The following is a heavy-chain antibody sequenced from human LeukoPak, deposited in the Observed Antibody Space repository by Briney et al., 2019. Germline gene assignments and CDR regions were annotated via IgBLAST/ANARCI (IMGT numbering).Heavy chain of an antibody. CDR3: ARGAKWAYYFDY. CDR2: ISDSGGST. J-gene: IGHJ4*02. Sequence: PGGSLRLSCAVSGFTFSRYAMSWVRQAPGKGLESVSVISDSGGSTYYADSVKGRFTISGDNAKDTLYLHMNSLTAEDTAVYYCARGAKWAYYFDYWGQGTLVTVSS. CDR1: GFTFSRYA. D-gene: IGHD1-26*01. V-gene: IGHV3-23*01.